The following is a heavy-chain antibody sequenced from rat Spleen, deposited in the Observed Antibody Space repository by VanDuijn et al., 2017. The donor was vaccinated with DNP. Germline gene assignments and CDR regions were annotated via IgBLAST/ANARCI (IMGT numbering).Heavy chain of an antibody. V-gene: IGHV5-19*01. D-gene: IGHD1-1*01. Sequence: EVQLMESGGGLVQPGRSLKLSCAASGFTFSYYGMAWVRQAPKKGLEWVASISASGGSTSYRDSVKGRFTISRDNAKSILYLQMDSLRSEDTATFYCTTRGVGARYYWHFDFWGPGTMVTVSS. CDR3: TTRGVGARYYWHFDF. CDR2: ISASGGST. CDR1: GFTFSYYG. J-gene: IGHJ1*01.